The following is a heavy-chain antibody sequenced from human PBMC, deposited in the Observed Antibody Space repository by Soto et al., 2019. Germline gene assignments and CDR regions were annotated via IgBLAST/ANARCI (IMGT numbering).Heavy chain of an antibody. D-gene: IGHD3-22*01. Sequence: KPSETLSLTCAVSGYSISSGYYWGWIRQPPGKGLEWIGSIYHSGSTYYNPSLKSRVTISVDTSKNQFSLKLSSVTAADTAVYYCAREGPRYDSSGYFLWGQGTLVTVSS. CDR3: AREGPRYDSSGYFL. CDR1: GYSISSGYY. J-gene: IGHJ4*02. V-gene: IGHV4-38-2*02. CDR2: IYHSGST.